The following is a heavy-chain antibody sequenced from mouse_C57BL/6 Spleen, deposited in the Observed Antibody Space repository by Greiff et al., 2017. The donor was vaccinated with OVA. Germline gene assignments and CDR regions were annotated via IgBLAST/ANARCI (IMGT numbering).Heavy chain of an antibody. J-gene: IGHJ4*01. CDR2: ISDGGSYT. CDR1: GFTFSSYA. CDR3: ARDDDYAMDY. Sequence: EVKLMESGGGLVKPGGSLKLSCAASGFTFSSYAMSWVRQTPEKRLEWVATISDGGSYTYYPDNVKGRFTISRDNAKNNLYLQMSHLKSEDTAMYYCARDDDYAMDYWGQGTSVTVSS. V-gene: IGHV5-4*01.